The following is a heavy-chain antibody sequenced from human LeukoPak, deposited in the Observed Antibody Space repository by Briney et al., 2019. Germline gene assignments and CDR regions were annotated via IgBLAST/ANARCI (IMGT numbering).Heavy chain of an antibody. J-gene: IGHJ4*02. V-gene: IGHV1-3*01. CDR1: GYTFTSYA. D-gene: IGHD3-22*01. Sequence: ASVKVSCKASGYTFTSYAMHWVRQAPGQRLEWMGWINAGNGDTKYSQKFQGSVSITRDTSASTAYMELSSLRSEDTAVYYCARGIGYYDSSSPGDYWGQGTLVTVSS. CDR3: ARGIGYYDSSSPGDY. CDR2: INAGNGDT.